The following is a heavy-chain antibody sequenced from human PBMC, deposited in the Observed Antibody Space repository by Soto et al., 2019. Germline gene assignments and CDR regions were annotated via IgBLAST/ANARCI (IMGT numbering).Heavy chain of an antibody. J-gene: IGHJ4*02. CDR3: ATYTVGEGGRGY. CDR2: HHSDST. Sequence: QVQLQESGPGLVKPSETLSLTCTVSGGSMRGQHWSWIRQPPGKGLEWIGHHSDSTNYNPSLKRRTTIATDTSKNQFSLKLSSVTAADTAVYYCATYTVGEGGRGYWGQGTLVTVSS. CDR1: GGSMRGQH. V-gene: IGHV4-4*09. D-gene: IGHD3-16*01.